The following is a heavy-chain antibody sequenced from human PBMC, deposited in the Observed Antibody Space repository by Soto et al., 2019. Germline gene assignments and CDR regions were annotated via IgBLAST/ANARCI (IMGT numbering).Heavy chain of an antibody. D-gene: IGHD6-13*01. CDR2: TYYRSKWYN. CDR1: GDSVSSNSAA. V-gene: IGHV6-1*01. Sequence: SQTLSLTCAISGDSVSSNSAAWNWIRQSPSRGLEWLGRTYYRSKWYNDYAVSVKSRITINPDTSKNQFSLQLNSVTPEDTAVYYCARDGGGSSSVHYYFYGMDVCRQGTTVTASS. J-gene: IGHJ6*02. CDR3: ARDGGGSSSVHYYFYGMDV.